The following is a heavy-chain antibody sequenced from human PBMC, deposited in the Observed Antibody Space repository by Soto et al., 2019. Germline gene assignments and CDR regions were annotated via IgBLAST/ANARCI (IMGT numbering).Heavy chain of an antibody. J-gene: IGHJ4*02. CDR2: IYSGGST. V-gene: IGHV3-66*04. CDR1: GFTVSSNY. D-gene: IGHD5-12*01. Sequence: GGSLRLSCAASGFTVSSNYMSWVRQAPGKGLEWVSVIYSGGSTYYADSVKGRFTISRDNSKNTLYLQMNSLRAEDTAVYYCARLSRDGYDKNDYWGQGTLVTVSS. CDR3: ARLSRDGYDKNDY.